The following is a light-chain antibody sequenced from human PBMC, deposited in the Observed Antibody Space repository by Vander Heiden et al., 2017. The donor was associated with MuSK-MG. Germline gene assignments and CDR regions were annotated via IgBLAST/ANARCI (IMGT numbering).Light chain of an antibody. V-gene: IGKV1-39*01. CDR2: AAS. J-gene: IGKJ3*01. CDR1: QGINNY. CDR3: QQASTTPRT. Sequence: DIQMTQSPSSLSASVGDRVTIACRASQGINNYLNWYQQKPGKAPKVLISAASNLQGGVPSRFIGSGSGTDFTLTITSLQPEDFATYYCQQASTTPRTYGPGTTVXIQ.